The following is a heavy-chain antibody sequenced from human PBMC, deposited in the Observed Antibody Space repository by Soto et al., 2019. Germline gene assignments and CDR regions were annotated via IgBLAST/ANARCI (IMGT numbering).Heavy chain of an antibody. CDR2: IYYSGST. CDR1: GGSISSSSYY. Sequence: SETLSLTCTVSGGSISSSSYYWGWIRQPPGKGLEWIGSIYYSGSTYYNPSLKSRVTISVDTSKNQFSLKLSSVTAADTAVYYCATQGGFGSGYFFDYWGQGTLVTVSS. V-gene: IGHV4-39*01. D-gene: IGHD3-22*01. J-gene: IGHJ4*02. CDR3: ATQGGFGSGYFFDY.